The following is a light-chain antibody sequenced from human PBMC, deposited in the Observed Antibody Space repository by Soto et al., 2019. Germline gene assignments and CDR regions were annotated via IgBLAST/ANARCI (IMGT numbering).Light chain of an antibody. V-gene: IGKV3D-20*02. J-gene: IGKJ5*01. CDR3: QQRSNWPPIT. CDR2: GAS. CDR1: QSVSSSY. Sequence: IVLTQSPGTLSLSPGERATISCLASQSVSSSYLAWYQQKPGQAPRLLIYGASNRATGIPARFSGSGSGTDFTLTISSLEPEDFAVYYCQQRSNWPPITFGQGTRLE.